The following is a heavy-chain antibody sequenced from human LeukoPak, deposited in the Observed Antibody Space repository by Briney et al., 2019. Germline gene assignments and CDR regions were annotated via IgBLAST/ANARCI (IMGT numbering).Heavy chain of an antibody. D-gene: IGHD3-22*01. CDR3: AKDSVWYYYDSSGYAGSYFDY. J-gene: IGHJ4*02. V-gene: IGHV3-30*18. CDR2: ISYDGSNK. CDR1: GFTFNSYG. Sequence: PGRSLRLSCAASGFTFNSYGMHWVRQAPGKGLEWVAVISYDGSNKYYADSVKGRFTISRDNSKNTLYLQMSSLRAEDTAVYYCAKDSVWYYYDSSGYAGSYFDYWGQGTLVTVSS.